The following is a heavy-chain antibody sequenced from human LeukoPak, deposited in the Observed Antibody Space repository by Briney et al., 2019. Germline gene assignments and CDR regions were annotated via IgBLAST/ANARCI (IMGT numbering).Heavy chain of an antibody. CDR3: ARSVSSSWGFDY. V-gene: IGHV1-2*02. D-gene: IGHD6-13*01. CDR1: VYTFTGYY. Sequence: ASVKVSCKASVYTFTGYYMHWVRQAPRQGVEWMGWINPNSGGTNYAQKFQGRVTMTRHTSISTAYMELSRLRSDDAAVYHCARSVSSSWGFDYWGQGTLVTVSS. J-gene: IGHJ4*02. CDR2: INPNSGGT.